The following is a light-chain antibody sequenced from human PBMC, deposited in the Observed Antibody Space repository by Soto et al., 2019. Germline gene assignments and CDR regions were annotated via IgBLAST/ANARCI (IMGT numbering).Light chain of an antibody. CDR3: QSYDSSLSGYV. V-gene: IGLV1-40*01. J-gene: IGLJ1*01. CDR1: SSNIGAGYD. CDR2: GNS. Sequence: QSVLTQPPSVSGAPGQRVTISCTGSSSNIGAGYDVHWYQQLPGTAPKLLIYGNSNRPSGVPDRFSGPKSGTSASLAITGLQSEDEAYYYCQSYDSSLSGYVFGTGTKLTVL.